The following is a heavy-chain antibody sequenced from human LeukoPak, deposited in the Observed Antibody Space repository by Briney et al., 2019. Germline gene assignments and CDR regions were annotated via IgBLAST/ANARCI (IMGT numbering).Heavy chain of an antibody. CDR3: AREIAAAGPLDY. Sequence: ASQTLSLTCTVSGGSISSGGYYWSWIRQHPGKGLEWIGYIYYSGSTYYNPSLKSRVTISVDTSKNQFSLKLSSVTAADTAVYYCAREIAAAGPLDYWGQGTLVTVSS. V-gene: IGHV4-31*03. CDR1: GGSISSGGYY. J-gene: IGHJ4*02. D-gene: IGHD6-13*01. CDR2: IYYSGST.